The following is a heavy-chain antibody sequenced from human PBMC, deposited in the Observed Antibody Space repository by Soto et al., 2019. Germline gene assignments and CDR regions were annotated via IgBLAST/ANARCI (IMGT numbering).Heavy chain of an antibody. D-gene: IGHD6-13*01. J-gene: IGHJ4*02. CDR1: GGSISSYY. CDR3: ARHKSSRYDY. CDR2: IYYSGST. V-gene: IGHV4-59*08. Sequence: SETLSLTCTVSGGSISSYYWSWIRQPPGKGLEWIGYIYYSGSTNYNPSLKSRVTISVDTSKNQFSLKLSSVTDADTAVYYCARHKSSRYDYWGQGTLVTVSS.